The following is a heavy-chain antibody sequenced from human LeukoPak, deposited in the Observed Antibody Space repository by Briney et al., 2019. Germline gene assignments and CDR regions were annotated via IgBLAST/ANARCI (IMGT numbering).Heavy chain of an antibody. J-gene: IGHJ6*03. Sequence: SETLSLTCTVSGGSISSYYWSWIRQPPGKGLEWIGYIYYSGSTNYNPSLKSRVTISVDTSKNQFSLKLSSVTAADTAVYYCARSAAYYYMDVWGKGTTVTVSS. D-gene: IGHD2-15*01. CDR1: GGSISSYY. CDR2: IYYSGST. CDR3: ARSAAYYYMDV. V-gene: IGHV4-59*01.